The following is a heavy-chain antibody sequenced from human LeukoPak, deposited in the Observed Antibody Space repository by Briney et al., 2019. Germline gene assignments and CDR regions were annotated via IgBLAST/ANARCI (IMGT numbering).Heavy chain of an antibody. V-gene: IGHV4-34*01. J-gene: IGHJ4*02. CDR2: INHSGTT. Sequence: SQTLSLTCAVYAGSFSGHYWSWIRQPPGNGMESIGEINHSGTTSYNPSLKSRVTLSADTSKNQFSMKLSSVTAADTAVYYCARGAGEGVTPWYVDYWGQETLVTVSS. CDR3: ARGAGEGVTPWYVDY. D-gene: IGHD3-10*01. CDR1: AGSFSGHY.